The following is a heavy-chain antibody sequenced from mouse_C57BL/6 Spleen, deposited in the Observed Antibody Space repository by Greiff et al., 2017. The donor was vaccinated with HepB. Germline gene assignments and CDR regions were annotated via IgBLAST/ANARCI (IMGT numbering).Heavy chain of an antibody. Sequence: VQLQQSGPELVKPGASVKISCKASGYAFSSSWMNWVKQRPGKGLEWIGRIYPGDGDTNYNVKFKGQATLTADKSSSTAYMQLSSLPSEDSAVYSCGRRRGADWDVFAYWGQGTLVTVSA. V-gene: IGHV1-82*01. J-gene: IGHJ3*01. CDR2: IYPGDGDT. CDR3: GRRRGADWDVFAY. D-gene: IGHD4-1*01. CDR1: GYAFSSSW.